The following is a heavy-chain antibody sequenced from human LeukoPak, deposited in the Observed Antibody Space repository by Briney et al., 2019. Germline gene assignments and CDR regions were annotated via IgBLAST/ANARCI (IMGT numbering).Heavy chain of an antibody. CDR1: GXSISSGGFY. V-gene: IGHV4-31*03. Sequence: SETLSLTCTVSGXSISSGGFYWSWIRQHPGKGLEWIGYIFYSGSTYYNPSLKSRITISVDTSKNQYSLKLSSVTAADTAVYYCARVIRGSGSEYFQHWGQGALVTVSS. CDR3: ARVIRGSGSEYFQH. D-gene: IGHD3-10*01. J-gene: IGHJ1*01. CDR2: IFYSGST.